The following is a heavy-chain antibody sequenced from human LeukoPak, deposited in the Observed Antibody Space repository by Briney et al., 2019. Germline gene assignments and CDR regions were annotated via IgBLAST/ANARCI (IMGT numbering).Heavy chain of an antibody. V-gene: IGHV4-59*01. CDR1: GGSISSYF. CDR3: ASPRYCSSTSCSSFGY. CDR2: IYYSGST. D-gene: IGHD2-2*01. Sequence: SETLSLTCTVSGGSISSYFWSWLRQPPGKGLVWIGYIYYSGSTNYHPSLKRRVPISVDTSKNHFSVTQRSVTAADTAVYYWASPRYCSSTSCSSFGYWGQGTLVTVSS. J-gene: IGHJ4*02.